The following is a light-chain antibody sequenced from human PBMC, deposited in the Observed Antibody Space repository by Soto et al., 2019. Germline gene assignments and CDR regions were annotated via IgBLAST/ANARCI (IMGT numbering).Light chain of an antibody. CDR2: DAS. CDR3: QQYNSYLLT. V-gene: IGKV1-5*01. CDR1: QSISSW. J-gene: IGKJ4*01. Sequence: DIQMTQSPSTLSASVGDRVTITCRASQSISSWLAWYQQKPGKAPKLLVYDASSLKSGVPSRFSGSGSGTEFTLTISSLQPDDFATYYCQQYNSYLLTFGGGTKVAIK.